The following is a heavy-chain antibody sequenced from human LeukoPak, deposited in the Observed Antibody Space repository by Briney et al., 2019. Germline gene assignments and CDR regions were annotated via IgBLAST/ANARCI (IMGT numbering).Heavy chain of an antibody. J-gene: IGHJ3*02. Sequence: PSETLSLTCTVSGGSISSYYWSWIRQPPGKGLEWIGYIYYSGSTNYNPSLKSRVTISVDTSKNQFSLKLSSVTAADTAVYYCARIPYSGSQGAFDIWGQGTMVTVSS. CDR1: GGSISSYY. CDR3: ARIPYSGSQGAFDI. V-gene: IGHV4-59*01. D-gene: IGHD1-26*01. CDR2: IYYSGST.